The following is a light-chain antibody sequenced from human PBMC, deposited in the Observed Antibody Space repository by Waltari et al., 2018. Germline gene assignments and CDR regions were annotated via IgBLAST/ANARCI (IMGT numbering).Light chain of an antibody. CDR2: WAS. Sequence: DIVLTQSPDSLAVSLGETVTINCKSSQSLLYSSNNKNYLVWFQQKPGQSPRVLIYWASTREPGVPSRFSGSGSGTDFTLSIGGLQAEDVAMYYCQQYYSTPHTFGQGTNVEIK. CDR3: QQYYSTPHT. J-gene: IGKJ2*01. V-gene: IGKV4-1*01. CDR1: QSLLYSSNNKNY.